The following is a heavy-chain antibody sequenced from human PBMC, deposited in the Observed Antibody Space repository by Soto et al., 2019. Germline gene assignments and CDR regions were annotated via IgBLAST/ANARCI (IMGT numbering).Heavy chain of an antibody. Sequence: PGGSLSLSCSASGFTFSSYAMHWVRQAPGKGLEYVSAISSNGGSTYYADSVKGRFTISRDNSKNTLYLQMSSLRAEDTAVYYCVKEEPDLHYYYDSSGIANDAFDIWGQGTMVTVSS. V-gene: IGHV3-64D*08. CDR2: ISSNGGST. CDR1: GFTFSSYA. CDR3: VKEEPDLHYYYDSSGIANDAFDI. D-gene: IGHD3-22*01. J-gene: IGHJ3*02.